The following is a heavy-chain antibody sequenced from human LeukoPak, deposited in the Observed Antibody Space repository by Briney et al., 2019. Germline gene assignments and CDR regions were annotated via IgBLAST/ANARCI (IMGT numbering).Heavy chain of an antibody. CDR1: GFTFTSYA. D-gene: IGHD2-21*02. V-gene: IGHV7-4-1*02. CDR2: INTNTGNP. Sequence: ASVKVSCKASGFTFTSYAMNWVRQAPGQGLEWMGWINTNTGNPTYAQGFTGRFVFSLDTSVSTAYLQISSLKAEDTAAYYCATSSYCGGDCYSRFDPWGQGTLVTVSS. CDR3: ATSSYCGGDCYSRFDP. J-gene: IGHJ5*02.